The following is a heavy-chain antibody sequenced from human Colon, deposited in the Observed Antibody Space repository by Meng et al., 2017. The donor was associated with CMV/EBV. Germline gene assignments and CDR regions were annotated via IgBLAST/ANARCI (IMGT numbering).Heavy chain of an antibody. CDR2: FYHSGII. D-gene: IGHD2-2*01. Sequence: SETLSLTCTLSGGSLSSFYWSWIRQSPGTGLERIGHFYHSGIINYNPSLKNRATISADMARNQLSLKLTAVTAADTAVYYCARDYALRRFDYWGQGTLVTVSS. CDR1: GGSLSSFY. V-gene: IGHV4-59*01. J-gene: IGHJ4*02. CDR3: ARDYALRRFDY.